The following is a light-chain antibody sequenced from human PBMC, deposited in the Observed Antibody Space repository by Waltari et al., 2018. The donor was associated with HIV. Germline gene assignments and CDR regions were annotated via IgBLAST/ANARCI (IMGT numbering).Light chain of an antibody. Sequence: SYVLTQPPSVSVAPGKTARITCGGNNIGSKNVHWYQQKQGQAPVLVIYYDSDRPSGIPERFSGSNSGNTATLTISRVEAGDEADYYCQVWDSSSDHVVFGGGTKLTVL. CDR2: YDS. J-gene: IGLJ2*01. CDR1: NIGSKN. CDR3: QVWDSSSDHVV. V-gene: IGLV3-21*04.